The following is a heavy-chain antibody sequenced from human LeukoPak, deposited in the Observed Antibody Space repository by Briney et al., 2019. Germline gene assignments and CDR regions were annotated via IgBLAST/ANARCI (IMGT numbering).Heavy chain of an antibody. D-gene: IGHD1-14*01. Sequence: PGGSLRLSCVASGFTFSKYAVSWVRQAPGKGLEWVSSISDSGGKTYYADSVKGRFTISRDNSKNTLYLQMNSLRAEDTAVYYCAKSKPPFVSDAFDIWGQGTMVTVSS. V-gene: IGHV3-23*01. CDR2: ISDSGGKT. CDR3: AKSKPPFVSDAFDI. J-gene: IGHJ3*02. CDR1: GFTFSKYA.